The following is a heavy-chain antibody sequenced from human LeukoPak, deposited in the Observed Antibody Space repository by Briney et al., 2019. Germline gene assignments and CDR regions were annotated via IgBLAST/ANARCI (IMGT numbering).Heavy chain of an antibody. J-gene: IGHJ4*02. CDR3: AKDLAAAIDY. CDR2: IRYDGSNK. V-gene: IGHV3-30*02. D-gene: IGHD6-13*01. Sequence: GGSLRLSCAASGFTFSSYGMHWVRQAPGKGLEWAAFIRYDGSNKYYADSVKGRFTISRDNSKNTLYLQMNSLRAEDTAVYYCAKDLAAAIDYRGQGTLVTVSS. CDR1: GFTFSSYG.